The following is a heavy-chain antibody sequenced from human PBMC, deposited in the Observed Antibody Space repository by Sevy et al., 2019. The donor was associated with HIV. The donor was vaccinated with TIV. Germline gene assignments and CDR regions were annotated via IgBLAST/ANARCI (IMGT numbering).Heavy chain of an antibody. J-gene: IGHJ4*02. V-gene: IGHV3-48*03. D-gene: IGHD3-22*01. CDR3: ASGNDSSGYYSNFDY. CDR2: ISGSGFTI. CDR1: GFTFSAHE. Sequence: GGSLRLSCAASGFTFSAHELNWVRQAPGKGLEWVAHISGSGFTIHDADSVKGRFTVSRDNAKNSLYLQMNSLRAEDTAIYYCASGNDSSGYYSNFDYWGQGTLVTVSS.